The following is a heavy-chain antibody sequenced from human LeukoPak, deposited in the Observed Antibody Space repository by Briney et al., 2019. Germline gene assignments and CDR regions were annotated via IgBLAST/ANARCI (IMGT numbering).Heavy chain of an antibody. CDR1: GFTVSSNY. D-gene: IGHD3-22*01. J-gene: IGHJ3*02. Sequence: GGSLRLSYAASGFTVSSNYMSWVRQAPGKGLEWVSVIYSGGSTYYADSVKGRFTISRDNSKNTLYLQMNSLRAEDTAVYYCARDLDYYDSSGYLDAFDIWGQGTMVTVSS. CDR3: ARDLDYYDSSGYLDAFDI. V-gene: IGHV3-66*01. CDR2: IYSGGST.